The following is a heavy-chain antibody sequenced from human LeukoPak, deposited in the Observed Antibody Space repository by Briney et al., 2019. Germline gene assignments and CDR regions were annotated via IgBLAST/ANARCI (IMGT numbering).Heavy chain of an antibody. V-gene: IGHV3-23*01. CDR1: GFTFSSYA. CDR3: AKDLISPRSMGSSEKVDC. CDR2: IFGSGAGT. J-gene: IGHJ4*02. D-gene: IGHD3-10*01. Sequence: GGSLRLSCAASGFTFSSYAMSWIRQAPGKGLEWVSSIFGSGAGTHYADSVKGRFTISRDNSKNTLYLQMNNLRAEDTAVYYCAKDLISPRSMGSSEKVDCWGQGTLVAVSS.